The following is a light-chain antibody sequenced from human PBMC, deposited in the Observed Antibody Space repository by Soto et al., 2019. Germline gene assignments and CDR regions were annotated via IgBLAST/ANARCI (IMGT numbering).Light chain of an antibody. CDR2: KAS. Sequence: DIQMTQSPSTLSASVGDRVTITCRASQSIRSLLAWYQQKPGKGPNLLIYKASTLEGGVPSRFSGSGSGTEFTLAIASLQPDDFATYYCQQNHIYPLTFGGGTKVEIK. CDR3: QQNHIYPLT. V-gene: IGKV1-5*03. J-gene: IGKJ4*01. CDR1: QSIRSL.